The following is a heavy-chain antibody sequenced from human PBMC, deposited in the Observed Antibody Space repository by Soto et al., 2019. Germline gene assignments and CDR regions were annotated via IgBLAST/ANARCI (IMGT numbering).Heavy chain of an antibody. CDR2: IIPILGIA. Sequence: QVQLVQSGAEVKKPGSSVKVSCKASGGTFSSYTISWVRQAPGQGLEWMGRIIPILGIANYAQKFQGRVTIPADKSTRTAYMELSSLRSEDTGVYYCARGIAVAGTYWFDPWGQGTLVTVSS. V-gene: IGHV1-69*02. D-gene: IGHD6-19*01. CDR3: ARGIAVAGTYWFDP. CDR1: GGTFSSYT. J-gene: IGHJ5*02.